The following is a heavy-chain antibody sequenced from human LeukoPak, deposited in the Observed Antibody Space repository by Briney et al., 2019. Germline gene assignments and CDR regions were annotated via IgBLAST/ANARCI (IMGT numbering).Heavy chain of an antibody. CDR3: ARTLTVYYYYYYMDV. D-gene: IGHD4-11*01. Sequence: ASVKVSCKASGYTFTSYDINWERQATGPGLEWMGWMKPNSGNTGYAQKFQGRVTITRNTSISTAYMELSSLRSEDTAVYYCARTLTVYYYYYYMDVWGKGTTVAVSS. CDR1: GYTFTSYD. CDR2: MKPNSGNT. V-gene: IGHV1-8*03. J-gene: IGHJ6*03.